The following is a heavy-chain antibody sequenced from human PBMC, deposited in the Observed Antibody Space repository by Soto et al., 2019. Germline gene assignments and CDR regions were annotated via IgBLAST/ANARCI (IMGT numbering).Heavy chain of an antibody. D-gene: IGHD6-6*01. CDR3: ARDTRRGGFDY. J-gene: IGHJ4*02. CDR1: GGTVSRGSYY. Sequence: SEALSVPWTVSGGTVSRGSYYVSWIRQPPGKGLEWIGYIYYSGSTNYNPSLKSRVTISVDTSKNQFSLKLSSVTAADTAVYYCARDTRRGGFDYWGQGTLVTVSS. CDR2: IYYSGST. V-gene: IGHV4-61*01.